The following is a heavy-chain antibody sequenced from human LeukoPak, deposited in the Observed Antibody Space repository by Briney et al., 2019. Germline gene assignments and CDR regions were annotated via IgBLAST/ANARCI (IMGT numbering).Heavy chain of an antibody. CDR2: INPNSGDT. Sequence: GASVKVSCKTSGYTFTGYYIHWVRQAPGQGLEWMGWINPNSGDTNYAQKFQGRVTMTRDTSISTIYMELSRLISDDTAVYYCARGTRFGAASDTGYWGQGTLVTVSS. CDR3: ARGTRFGAASDTGY. CDR1: GYTFTGYY. D-gene: IGHD6-13*01. J-gene: IGHJ4*02. V-gene: IGHV1-2*02.